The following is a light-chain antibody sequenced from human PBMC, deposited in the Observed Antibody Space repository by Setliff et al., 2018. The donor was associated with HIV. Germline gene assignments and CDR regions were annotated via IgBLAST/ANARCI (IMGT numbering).Light chain of an antibody. J-gene: IGLJ2*01. CDR3: QSYDSSLSGSV. Sequence: QSALTQPASVSGSPGQSITISCTGTSSDVGTYNFVSWYQQHPGKAPKLMIYDVSNRPSGVSNRFSGSKSGNTASLTISGLQAEDEADYYCQSYDSSLSGSVFGGGTKVTVL. V-gene: IGLV2-14*03. CDR2: DVS. CDR1: SSDVGTYNF.